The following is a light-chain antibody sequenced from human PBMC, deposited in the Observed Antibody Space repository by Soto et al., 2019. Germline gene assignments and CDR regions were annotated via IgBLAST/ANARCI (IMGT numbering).Light chain of an antibody. CDR2: TVS. J-gene: IGKJ1*01. Sequence: DRVMTHSPLSGPVTLVHPVCVACNSIQSLVHSDGITYLSWLHQRPGQPPRLLIYTVSNRFSGVPDRFTGSGAGTDFTLRISSVEAEDVGVYYCMQASQLRAFGQGTKVDIK. CDR1: QSLVHSDGITY. CDR3: MQASQLRA. V-gene: IGKV2-24*01.